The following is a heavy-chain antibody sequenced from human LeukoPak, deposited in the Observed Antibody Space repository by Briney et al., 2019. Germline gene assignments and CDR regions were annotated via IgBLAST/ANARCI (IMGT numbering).Heavy chain of an antibody. CDR2: ISYDGSNK. D-gene: IGHD2-2*01. J-gene: IGHJ5*02. CDR3: ARGRWSSKGGYWFDP. Sequence: GGSLRLSCAASGFTFSSYAMHWVRQAPGKGLEWVAVISYDGSNKYYADSVKGRFTISRDNSKNTLYLQMNSLRAEDTAVYYCARGRWSSKGGYWFDPWGQGTLVTVSS. CDR1: GFTFSSYA. V-gene: IGHV3-30*04.